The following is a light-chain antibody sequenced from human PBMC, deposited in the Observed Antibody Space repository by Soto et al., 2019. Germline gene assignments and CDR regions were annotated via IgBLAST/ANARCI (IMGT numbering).Light chain of an antibody. Sequence: QSALTQPPSASGTPGQRVTISCSGSNSNIGGNTVNWYQQLPGAAPKLLIYSNDQRPSGVPDRFSGSKSGTTASLAISGLQSEDEADYHCATWDDSLNAAVFGAGTKVTVL. CDR3: ATWDDSLNAAV. CDR1: NSNIGGNT. CDR2: SND. J-gene: IGLJ1*01. V-gene: IGLV1-44*01.